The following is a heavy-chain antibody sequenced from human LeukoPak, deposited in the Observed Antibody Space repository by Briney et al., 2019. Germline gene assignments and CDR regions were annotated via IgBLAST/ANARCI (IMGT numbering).Heavy chain of an antibody. CDR2: IYHSGST. D-gene: IGHD3-10*01. CDR1: GYY. CDR3: AKHYMGSYNNRGLDS. Sequence: SETLSLTCNVSGYYWGWIRQPPGKGLEWIGNIYHSGSTYYNPSLKSRVTISVDTSKNQFSLKLSSVTAADTAVYYCAKHYMGSYNNRGLDSWGQGTLVTVSS. J-gene: IGHJ4*02. V-gene: IGHV4-38-2*02.